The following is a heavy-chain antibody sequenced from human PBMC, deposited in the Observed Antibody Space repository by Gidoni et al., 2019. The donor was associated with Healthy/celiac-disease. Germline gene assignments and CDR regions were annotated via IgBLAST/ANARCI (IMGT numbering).Heavy chain of an antibody. V-gene: IGHV3-48*02. Sequence: EVQLVESGGGLVQPGGSLRLSCAASGFPFSSYSMNWVRLAPGKGLEWVSYISSSSSTIYYADSVKGRFTISRDNAKNSLYLQMNSLRDEDTAVYYCARETQLGDAFDIWGQGTMVTVSS. J-gene: IGHJ3*02. CDR3: ARETQLGDAFDI. CDR2: ISSSSSTI. CDR1: GFPFSSYS. D-gene: IGHD3-3*02.